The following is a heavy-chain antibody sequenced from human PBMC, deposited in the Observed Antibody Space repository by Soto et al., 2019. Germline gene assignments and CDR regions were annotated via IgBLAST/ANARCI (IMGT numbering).Heavy chain of an antibody. J-gene: IGHJ4*02. CDR1: GFTFSNAW. Sequence: EVQLVESGGGLVKPGGSVRLSCAASGFTFSNAWMSWVRQAPGKGLEWVGRIKSKSAGGTTEYDAPVKDRFTISRDDSKNTLYLQMNRLKIEDTAVYYCARGHRSSGKFFDSWGQGTLVTVSS. CDR2: IKSKSAGGTT. D-gene: IGHD3-22*01. CDR3: ARGHRSSGKFFDS. V-gene: IGHV3-15*01.